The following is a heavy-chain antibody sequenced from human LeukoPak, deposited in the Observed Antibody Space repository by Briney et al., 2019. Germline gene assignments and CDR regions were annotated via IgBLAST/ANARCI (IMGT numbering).Heavy chain of an antibody. J-gene: IGHJ4*02. CDR2: ISASANST. V-gene: IGHV3-23*01. CDR3: AKEFAAIGTPLFDY. CDR1: GFTFDIYA. D-gene: IGHD6-13*01. Sequence: PGGSLRLSCAASGFTFDIYAMTWVRQAPGKGPEWVSGISASANSTYYADSVKGRFIISRDNSQNTLFLQMNSLRGEDTAVYYCAKEFAAIGTPLFDYWGQGTLVTVSS.